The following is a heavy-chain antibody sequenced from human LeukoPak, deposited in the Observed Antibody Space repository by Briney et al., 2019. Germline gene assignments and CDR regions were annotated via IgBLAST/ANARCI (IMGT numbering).Heavy chain of an antibody. D-gene: IGHD2-21*02. Sequence: SETLSLTCAVYGGSFSGYYWSWIRQPPGKGLEWIREINHSGSTNYNPSLKTRVIISVDTPKNQFSLKVSSVTAADTAVFYCALEVVTAIYAFDIWGQGTMVTVAS. V-gene: IGHV4-34*01. CDR3: ALEVVTAIYAFDI. J-gene: IGHJ3*02. CDR2: INHSGST. CDR1: GGSFSGYY.